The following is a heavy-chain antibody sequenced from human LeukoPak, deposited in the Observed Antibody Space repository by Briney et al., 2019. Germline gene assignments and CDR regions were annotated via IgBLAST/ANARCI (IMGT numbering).Heavy chain of an antibody. J-gene: IGHJ5*02. CDR1: GGSISSYY. Sequence: SETLSLTCTVSGGSISSYYWSWIRQPPGKGLEWIGYIYYSGSTNYNPSLKSRVTISVDTSKNQFSLKLSSVTAADTAVYYCARGQRRRIMITFGGALRGFDPWGQGTLVTVSS. CDR2: IYYSGST. D-gene: IGHD3-16*01. V-gene: IGHV4-59*12. CDR3: ARGQRRRIMITFGGALRGFDP.